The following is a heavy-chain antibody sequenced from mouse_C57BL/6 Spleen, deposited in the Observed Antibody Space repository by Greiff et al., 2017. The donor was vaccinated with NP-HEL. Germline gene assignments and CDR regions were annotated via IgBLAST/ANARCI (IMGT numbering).Heavy chain of an antibody. CDR2: IRNKANGYTT. D-gene: IGHD2-1*01. V-gene: IGHV7-3*01. Sequence: EVLLLESGGGLVQPGGSLSLSCAASGFTFTDYYMSWVRQPPGQALEWLGFIRNKANGYTTEYSASVKGRFTISRDTSQSILYLQMNALRAEDSATYYCARYMRSYGNSFDDWGQGTTLTVSS. CDR3: ARYMRSYGNSFDD. CDR1: GFTFTDYY. J-gene: IGHJ2*01.